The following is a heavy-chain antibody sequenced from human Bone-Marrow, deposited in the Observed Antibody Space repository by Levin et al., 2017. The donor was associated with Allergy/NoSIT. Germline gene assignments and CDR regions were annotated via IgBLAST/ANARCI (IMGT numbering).Heavy chain of an antibody. J-gene: IGHJ3*02. V-gene: IGHV3-23*01. D-gene: IGHD3-22*01. CDR2: ISGSGGST. CDR1: GFTFSSYG. CDR3: AKDRDSSGSDDAFDI. Sequence: GGSLRLSCVASGFTFSSYGMSWVRQAPGKGLEWVSAISGSGGSTYYADSVKGRFTISRDNSKNTLYLQMNSLRAEDTAVYYCAKDRDSSGSDDAFDIWGQGTMVTVSS.